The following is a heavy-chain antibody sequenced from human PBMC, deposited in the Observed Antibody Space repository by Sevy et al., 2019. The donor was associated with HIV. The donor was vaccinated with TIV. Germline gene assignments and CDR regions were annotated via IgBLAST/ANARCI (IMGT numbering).Heavy chain of an antibody. D-gene: IGHD3-22*01. CDR3: ARVLYYDSSAYYFDY. V-gene: IGHV1-2*06. J-gene: IGHJ4*02. Sequence: ASVKVSCKASGYMVIAYFIHWVRQAPGQGLEWMGRTNPNSGDTNYAQKFQGRVTMTRDTSINTAYMELSRLRSDDTAVYSCARVLYYDSSAYYFDYWGQGTLVTVSS. CDR1: GYMVIAYF. CDR2: TNPNSGDT.